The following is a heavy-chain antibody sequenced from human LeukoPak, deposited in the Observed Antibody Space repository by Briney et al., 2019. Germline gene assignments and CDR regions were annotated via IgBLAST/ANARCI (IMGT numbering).Heavy chain of an antibody. CDR1: GITLSNYG. J-gene: IGHJ4*02. CDR2: ISDTGGRT. CDR3: AKRGVVIRVILVGFHKEAYYFDS. Sequence: GGSLRLSCAVSGITLSNYGMSWVRQAPGKGLEWVAGISDTGGRTNYADSVKGRFTISRDNPKNTLYLQMNSLRAEDTAVYSCAKRGVVIRVILVGFHKEAYYFDSWGQGALVTVSS. V-gene: IGHV3-23*01. D-gene: IGHD3-22*01.